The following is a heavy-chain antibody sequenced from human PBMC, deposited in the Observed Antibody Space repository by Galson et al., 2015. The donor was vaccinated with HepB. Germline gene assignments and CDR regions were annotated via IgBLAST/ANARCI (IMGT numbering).Heavy chain of an antibody. Sequence: SVKVSCKAPGHTFTGYYLHWVRQAHGQGPEWIGWISTKTGSTNFAQKFRGRVTMTRDTSTTTAYLEVSSLTSDDTAFYYCARDSGIAASGFFKDWGQGTLVTVSS. J-gene: IGHJ4*02. CDR1: GHTFTGYY. D-gene: IGHD6-13*01. V-gene: IGHV1-2*02. CDR3: ARDSGIAASGFFKD. CDR2: ISTKTGST.